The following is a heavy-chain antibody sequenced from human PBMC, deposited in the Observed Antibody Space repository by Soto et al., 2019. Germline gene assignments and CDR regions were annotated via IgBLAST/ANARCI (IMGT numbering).Heavy chain of an antibody. CDR2: IYWDDDK. V-gene: IGHV2-5*02. CDR3: AHRPVAASETGSKWFDP. D-gene: IGHD6-13*01. J-gene: IGHJ5*02. Sequence: QITLKASGPTLVKPTQTLTLTCNFSGFSLSTSGVGVGWIRQPPGKALEWLALIYWDDDKRYSPSLKSRLTIPKDTSKNQLVLTMTNMDPVDTATYYCAHRPVAASETGSKWFDPWGQGTLVTVSP. CDR1: GFSLSTSGVG.